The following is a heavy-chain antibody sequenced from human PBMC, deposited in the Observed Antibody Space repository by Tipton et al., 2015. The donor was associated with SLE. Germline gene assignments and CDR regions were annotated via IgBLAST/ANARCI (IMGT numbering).Heavy chain of an antibody. D-gene: IGHD3-16*01. CDR3: AKVQAYEGFDP. Sequence: TLSLTCTVSGGSISNSSYYWCWIRKPPGKGLEWIGSVCYSGRTYYNPTLKSRVTISVDTSKNQFSLKLSSVTAAETAVYYCAKVQAYEGFDPWGQGTRVTVSS. CDR1: GGSISNSSYY. J-gene: IGHJ5*02. CDR2: VCYSGRT. V-gene: IGHV4-39*07.